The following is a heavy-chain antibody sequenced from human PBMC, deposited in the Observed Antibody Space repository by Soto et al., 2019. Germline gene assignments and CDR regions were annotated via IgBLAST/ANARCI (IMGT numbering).Heavy chain of an antibody. J-gene: IGHJ4*02. V-gene: IGHV3-74*01. D-gene: IGHD1-1*01. Sequence: EVQLVESGGGLVQSGGSLRLSCAASGFTLGNYWMPWVSQAPGKGLVWVSRINDYGTTINYAEAVEGRFIISRDDAKSEVCLQMNNLRSEDSAVYYCARGGLEPFDYWGQGALVTVSS. CDR1: GFTLGNYW. CDR2: INDYGTTI. CDR3: ARGGLEPFDY.